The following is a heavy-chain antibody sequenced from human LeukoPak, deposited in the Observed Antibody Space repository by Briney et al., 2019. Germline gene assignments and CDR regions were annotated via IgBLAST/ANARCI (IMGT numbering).Heavy chain of an antibody. CDR3: ATAGYCSGGDCYSFDY. CDR1: GFTFSTAW. CDR2: FKSKIDGGTT. V-gene: IGHV3-15*01. Sequence: GGSLRLSCAASGFTFSTAWMCWVRQAPGKGLEWVGRFKSKIDGGTTEYAAPVKGRFTISRDDSKNTVYLQMNSLKPEDTAVYFCATAGYCSGGDCYSFDYWGQGIRVTLSS. J-gene: IGHJ4*02. D-gene: IGHD2-15*01.